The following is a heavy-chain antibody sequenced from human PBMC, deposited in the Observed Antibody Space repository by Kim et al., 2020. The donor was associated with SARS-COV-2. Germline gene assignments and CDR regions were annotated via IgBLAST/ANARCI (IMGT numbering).Heavy chain of an antibody. Sequence: SETLSLTCAVYGGSFSGYYWSWIRQPPGKGLEWIGEINHSGSTNYNPSLKSRVTISVDTSKNQFSLKLSSVTAADTAVYYCARGGDIVVVPAAIPFDYWCQGTLVTVSS. CDR3: ARGGDIVVVPAAIPFDY. CDR1: GGSFSGYY. V-gene: IGHV4-34*01. D-gene: IGHD2-2*01. J-gene: IGHJ4*02. CDR2: INHSGST.